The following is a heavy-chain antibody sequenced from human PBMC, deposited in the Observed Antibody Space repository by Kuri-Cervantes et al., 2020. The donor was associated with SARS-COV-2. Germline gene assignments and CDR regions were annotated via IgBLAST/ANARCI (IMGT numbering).Heavy chain of an antibody. D-gene: IGHD6-6*01. CDR1: GYSFTSYW. Sequence: GESLKISCKGSGYSFTSYWIGWVRQMPGKGLEWMGIIYPGDSDTRYSPSFQGQVTISADKSISTAYLQWSSLKASDTAMYYCARPHSSSSSGRDAFDIWGQGTMVTVSS. CDR2: IYPGDSDT. V-gene: IGHV5-51*01. J-gene: IGHJ3*02. CDR3: ARPHSSSSSGRDAFDI.